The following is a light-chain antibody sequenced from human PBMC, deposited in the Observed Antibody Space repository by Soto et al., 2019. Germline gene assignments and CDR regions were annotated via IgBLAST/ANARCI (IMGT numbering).Light chain of an antibody. CDR2: EVS. V-gene: IGLV2-14*01. CDR1: SSDVGGYNY. Sequence: QSALTQPASVSGSPGQSITISCTGTSSDVGGYNYVSWYQQLPGKAPRLMIYEVSNRPSGVSNRFSGSKSGNTASLTISGLQAEDEADYYCSSYRSSSPLYVFGTGTKVTVL. CDR3: SSYRSSSPLYV. J-gene: IGLJ1*01.